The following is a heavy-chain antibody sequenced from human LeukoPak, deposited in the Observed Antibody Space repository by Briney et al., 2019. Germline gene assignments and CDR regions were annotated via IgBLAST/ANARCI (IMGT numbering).Heavy chain of an antibody. Sequence: SETLSLTCNVSGGSFNGYYWTWVRQSPGKGLEWIAEINHIGTTNHNPSLSSRVTISIDMSKNQFFLRLTSVTAADTALYYCARLVVTAPHYHYCIDVDGWGHATMV. CDR3: ARLVVTAPHYHYCIDVDG. CDR2: INHIGTT. J-gene: IGHJ6*01. CDR1: GGSFNGYY. V-gene: IGHV4-34*01. D-gene: IGHD2-21*02.